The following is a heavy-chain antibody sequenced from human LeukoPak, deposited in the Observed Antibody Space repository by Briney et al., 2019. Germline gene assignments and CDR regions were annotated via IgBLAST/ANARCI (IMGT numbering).Heavy chain of an antibody. CDR2: IYYSGST. V-gene: IGHV4-59*01. CDR3: ARDPGYNSSPFDY. D-gene: IGHD5-24*01. Sequence: SETLSLTCTVSGGSISSYYWSWLRQPPGKGLEWIGYIYYSGSTNYNPSLKSRVTISVDTSKNQFSLKLSSVTAADTAVYYCARDPGYNSSPFDYWGQGTLVTVSS. CDR1: GGSISSYY. J-gene: IGHJ4*02.